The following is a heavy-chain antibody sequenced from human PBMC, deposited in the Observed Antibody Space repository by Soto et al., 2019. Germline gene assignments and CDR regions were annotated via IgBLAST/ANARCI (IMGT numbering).Heavy chain of an antibody. CDR3: ASSDGYILDGLDS. Sequence: QVQLVQSGAEVKTPGASVKVSCKASGYTFASHDTNWVRQAPGPGHEWMGWMNPKSGNTGYAQKFRGRLTMPSDTAVSRVATQPSSLTMDDTAVYYCASSDGYILDGLDSWGQGTLVTVSA. D-gene: IGHD2-21*01. V-gene: IGHV1-8*01. CDR2: MNPKSGNT. J-gene: IGHJ5*01. CDR1: GYTFASHD.